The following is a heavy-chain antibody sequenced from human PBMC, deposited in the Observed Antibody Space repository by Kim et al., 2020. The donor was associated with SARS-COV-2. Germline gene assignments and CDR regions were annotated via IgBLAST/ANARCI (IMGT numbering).Heavy chain of an antibody. J-gene: IGHJ4*02. Sequence: ASVKVSCKASGYTFTSYAMHWVRQAPGQRLEWMGWINAGNGNTKYSQKFQGRVTITRDTSASTAYMELSSLRSEDTAVYYCARIRGYCSGGTQGPQVSYGYCSFDYWGQGTLVTVSS. CDR3: ARIRGYCSGGTQGPQVSYGYCSFDY. CDR2: INAGNGNT. V-gene: IGHV1-3*01. CDR1: GYTFTSYA. D-gene: IGHD2-15*01.